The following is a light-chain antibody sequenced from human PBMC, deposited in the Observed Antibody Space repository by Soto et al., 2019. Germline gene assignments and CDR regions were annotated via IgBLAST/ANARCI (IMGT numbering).Light chain of an antibody. V-gene: IGKV1-17*01. CDR3: LQHNTYPLT. CDR2: AAS. J-gene: IGKJ4*01. CDR1: QGIRHD. Sequence: DIQMTQSPSSLSASVGDRVTITCRASQGIRHDLGWYQQKPGKAPKRLIYAASSLQSGVPSRFSGSGFGTEFTLTISSLQPEDFATYYCLQHNTYPLTFGGGNKVEI.